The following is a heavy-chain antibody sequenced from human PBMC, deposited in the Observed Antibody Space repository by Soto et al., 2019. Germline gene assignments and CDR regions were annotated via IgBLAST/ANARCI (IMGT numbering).Heavy chain of an antibody. CDR1: GFPFSNAW. J-gene: IGHJ6*02. Sequence: GGSLRLSSAASGFPFSNAWMNWVRPAQGKGLEWVGRIKSKTDGGTTDYAAPVKGRFTISRDDSKNTLYLQMDSLKTEDTAVYYCTTYYDFWSGYSPDERGYHGMDVWGQGTTVTVSS. CDR3: TTYYDFWSGYSPDERGYHGMDV. V-gene: IGHV3-15*07. CDR2: IKSKTDGGTT. D-gene: IGHD3-3*01.